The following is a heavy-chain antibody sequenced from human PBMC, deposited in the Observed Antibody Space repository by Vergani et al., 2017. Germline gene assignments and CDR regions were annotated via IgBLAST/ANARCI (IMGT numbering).Heavy chain of an antibody. D-gene: IGHD2-15*01. CDR1: GFTFSACP. Sequence: EVQLLQSGGGVIQPGGSVRPSCAASGFTFSACPMTWVRQAPGKGLEWVSAISARYPSTYYADSVKGRFTISRDNSKNMLYLQMNSLRAEDTAVYYCARLSXDTTPYLQGGYDCWGQGTLVSVSS. V-gene: IGHV3-23*01. CDR2: ISARYPST. J-gene: IGHJ4*02. CDR3: ARLSXDTTPYLQGGYDC.